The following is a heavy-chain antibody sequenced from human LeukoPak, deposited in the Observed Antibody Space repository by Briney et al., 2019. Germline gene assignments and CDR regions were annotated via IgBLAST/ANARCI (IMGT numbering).Heavy chain of an antibody. Sequence: SVKVSCKASGGTFSSYAISWVRQAPGQGLEWMGGIIPIFGTANYAQEFQGRVTITADVSTSTAYMELSSLRSEDTAVYYCARGFWSGLPSGLAYMDVWGKGTTVTVSS. J-gene: IGHJ6*03. CDR1: GGTFSSYA. CDR3: ARGFWSGLPSGLAYMDV. D-gene: IGHD3-3*01. CDR2: IIPIFGTA. V-gene: IGHV1-69*13.